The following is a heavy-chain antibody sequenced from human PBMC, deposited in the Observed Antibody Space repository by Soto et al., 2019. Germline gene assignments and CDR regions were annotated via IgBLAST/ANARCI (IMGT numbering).Heavy chain of an antibody. CDR3: TMLGYCSGGSCPGPWGMDV. Sequence: GGSLRLSCVASGFTFSGSAMHWVRQASGKGLEWVGRIRSKANSYATAYAASVKGRFTISRDDSKNTAYLQMNSLKTEDTAVYYCTMLGYCSGGSCPGPWGMDVWGQGTTVTVSS. D-gene: IGHD2-15*01. J-gene: IGHJ6*02. V-gene: IGHV3-73*01. CDR2: IRSKANSYAT. CDR1: GFTFSGSA.